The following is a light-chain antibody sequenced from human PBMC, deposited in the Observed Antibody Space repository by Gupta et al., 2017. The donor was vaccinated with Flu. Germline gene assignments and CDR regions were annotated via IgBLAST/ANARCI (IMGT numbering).Light chain of an antibody. J-gene: IGKJ1*01. CDR1: QSISSY. CDR3: QHRNSTPVT. V-gene: IGKV1-39*01. CDR2: AAS. Sequence: DIQMTQSPSSLSASVGDRVTITCRASQSISSYLNWYQQKPGKAPKLLIYAASRVKSGVPSRFSGSGSGTDFTLTISRRQPEDFATYYCQHRNSTPVTFGQGTKVEIK.